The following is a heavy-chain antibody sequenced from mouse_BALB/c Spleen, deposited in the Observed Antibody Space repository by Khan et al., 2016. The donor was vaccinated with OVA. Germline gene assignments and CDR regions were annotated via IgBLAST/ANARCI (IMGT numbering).Heavy chain of an antibody. J-gene: IGHJ3*01. Sequence: QVQLQQSGAELARPGASVKMSCKASGYTFTSYTMHWVKERPGQGLEWIGYINPNNGYTNYNQKFKDQATLTADKSSSTAYMQLISLTAEDSAVYYCARRIYYDDDGAWFAYWGQGTLVTVSA. D-gene: IGHD2-4*01. CDR1: GYTFTSYT. CDR3: ARRIYYDDDGAWFAY. V-gene: IGHV1-4*01. CDR2: INPNNGYT.